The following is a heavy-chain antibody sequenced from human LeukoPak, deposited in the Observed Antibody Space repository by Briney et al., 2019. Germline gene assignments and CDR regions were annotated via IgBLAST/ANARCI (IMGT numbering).Heavy chain of an antibody. J-gene: IGHJ4*02. CDR3: ARVMYSSGYTLDY. CDR2: IKQDGSEK. Sequence: GGSLRLSCAASGFTFSSYWMSWVRQAPGKGLEWVANIKQDGSEKYYVDSVKGRFTISRDNAKNSLYLQMDSLRAEDTAVYYCARVMYSSGYTLDYWGQGTLVTVSS. V-gene: IGHV3-7*01. CDR1: GFTFSSYW. D-gene: IGHD3-22*01.